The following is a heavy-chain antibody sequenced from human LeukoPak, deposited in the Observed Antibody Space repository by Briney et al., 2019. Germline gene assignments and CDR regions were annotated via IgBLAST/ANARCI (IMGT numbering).Heavy chain of an antibody. CDR3: AREVGRYTSGWYRAYYYMDV. CDR1: GFTFSSYS. D-gene: IGHD6-19*01. J-gene: IGHJ6*03. V-gene: IGHV3-48*01. CDR2: ISSSSRTI. Sequence: GGSLRLSCAASGFTFSSYSMNWVRQAPGKGLEWVSYISSSSRTIYYADSVRGRFTISRDNAKNSLYLQMDSLRAEDTAVYYCAREVGRYTSGWYRAYYYMDVWGKGTTVTISS.